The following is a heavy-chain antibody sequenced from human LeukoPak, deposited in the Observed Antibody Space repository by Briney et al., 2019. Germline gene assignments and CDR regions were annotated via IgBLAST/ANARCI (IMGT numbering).Heavy chain of an antibody. CDR1: GGSFSGYY. CDR2: INHSGST. CDR3: ARGPYDSSGYYEN. J-gene: IGHJ4*02. D-gene: IGHD3-22*01. Sequence: PETLSLTCAVYGGSFSGYYWSWIRQPPGKGLEWIGEINHSGSTNYNPSLKSRVTISVDTSKNQFSLKLSSVTAADTAVYYCARGPYDSSGYYENWGQGTLVTVSS. V-gene: IGHV4-34*01.